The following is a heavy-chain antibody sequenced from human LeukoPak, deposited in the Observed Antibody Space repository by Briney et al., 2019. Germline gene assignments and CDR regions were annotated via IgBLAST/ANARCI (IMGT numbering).Heavy chain of an antibody. V-gene: IGHV4-39*07. CDR1: GDSISSSNYY. J-gene: IGHJ3*02. D-gene: IGHD5-12*01. CDR2: MYYSGST. Sequence: PSETLSLTCTVSGDSISSSNYYWGWIRQPPGKGLEWIGSMYYSGSTYYNPSLKSRVTVSADSSKNQFSLKLSSVTAADTAGYYCARDIAIVATHDAFDIWGQGTMVTVSS. CDR3: ARDIAIVATHDAFDI.